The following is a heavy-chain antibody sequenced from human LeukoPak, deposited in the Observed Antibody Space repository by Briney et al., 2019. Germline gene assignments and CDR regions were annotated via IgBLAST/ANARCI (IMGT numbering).Heavy chain of an antibody. D-gene: IGHD3-22*01. V-gene: IGHV3-73*01. J-gene: IGHJ3*02. CDR2: IRSKAKSYAT. Sequence: PGGSLRLSCAASGFTFSDSAVHWVRQASGKGLEWVGRIRSKAKSYATAYAASVKGRFTISRDDSETTAYLQMNSLKTEDTAVYYRTHYYDGSGYYGAFDSWGQGTMVTVSS. CDR1: GFTFSDSA. CDR3: THYYDGSGYYGAFDS.